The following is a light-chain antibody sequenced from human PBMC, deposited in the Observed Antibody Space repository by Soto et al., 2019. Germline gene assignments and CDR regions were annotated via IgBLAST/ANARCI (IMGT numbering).Light chain of an antibody. CDR3: TSYTSASTLV. V-gene: IGLV2-14*01. CDR2: EAA. J-gene: IGLJ2*01. CDR1: SDDIGANNY. Sequence: QSALTQPASVSGSPGQSITISCTGTSDDIGANNYVSWYQHHPGKAPQILIYEAANRPSGISHRCSGSKSGNTASLTISGLQAEDEADYFCTSYTSASTLVFGGGTKLTVL.